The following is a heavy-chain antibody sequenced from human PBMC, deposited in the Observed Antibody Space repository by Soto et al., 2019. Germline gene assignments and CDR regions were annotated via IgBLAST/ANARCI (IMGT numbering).Heavy chain of an antibody. V-gene: IGHV4-4*07. J-gene: IGHJ6*02. Sequence: ETLSLTCTVSGGSISSYYWSWIRQPAGKGLEWIGRIYTSGSTNYNPSLKSRVTMSVDTSKNQFSLKLSSVTAADTAVYYCARITIFGVVRQDYYYGMDVWGQGTTVTVSS. CDR2: IYTSGST. CDR3: ARITIFGVVRQDYYYGMDV. D-gene: IGHD3-3*01. CDR1: GGSISSYY.